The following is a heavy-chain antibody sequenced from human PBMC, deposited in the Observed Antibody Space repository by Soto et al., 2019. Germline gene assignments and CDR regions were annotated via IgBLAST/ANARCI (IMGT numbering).Heavy chain of an antibody. V-gene: IGHV1-18*01. D-gene: IGHD2-15*01. CDR1: DYIFLAYG. CDR2: ISPKFGRT. Sequence: QVQLVQSGPEVKKAGASVKVSCTAPTDYIFLAYGFDWVRQAPGQGLEWMGWISPKFGRTNYARSVQYRFTMTTDVSPHSVSRELRDRRSDDTAVYYCARDDCNGGSCDGGHYRDLWGRGTPISVSS. J-gene: IGHJ2*01. CDR3: ARDDCNGGSCDGGHYRDL.